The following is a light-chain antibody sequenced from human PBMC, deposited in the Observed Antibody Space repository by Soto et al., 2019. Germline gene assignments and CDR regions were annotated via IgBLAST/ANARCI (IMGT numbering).Light chain of an antibody. CDR1: QAISSF. CDR2: AAS. V-gene: IGKV1-9*01. CDR3: QQLSKYPLT. J-gene: IGKJ4*01. Sequence: IQLTQSPSYLSASIGDRVTISCRASQAISSFLAWYQHKPGKDPKLLIYAASTLQSGVPASFSGSGAGTDFTLTISSLHPEDFATYYCQQLSKYPLTFGGGTKVEI.